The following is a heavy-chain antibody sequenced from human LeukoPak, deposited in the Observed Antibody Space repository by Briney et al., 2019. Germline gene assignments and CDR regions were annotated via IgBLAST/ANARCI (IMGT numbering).Heavy chain of an antibody. V-gene: IGHV1-2*02. CDR2: INPNSGGT. Sequence: RGASVKVSCKASGYTFTGYYMHWVRQAPGQGLEWMGWINPNSGGTNYAQKFQGRVNMTRDTSISTAYMELSRLRSDDTAVYYCARFRRGYSYINWFDPWGQGTLVTVSS. J-gene: IGHJ5*02. CDR1: GYTFTGYY. D-gene: IGHD5-18*01. CDR3: ARFRRGYSYINWFDP.